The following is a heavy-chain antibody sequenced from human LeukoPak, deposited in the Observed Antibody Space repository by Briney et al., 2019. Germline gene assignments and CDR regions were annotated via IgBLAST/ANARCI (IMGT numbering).Heavy chain of an antibody. V-gene: IGHV4-4*07. CDR2: IHTSGTT. J-gene: IGHJ5*02. D-gene: IGHD2-2*01. CDR3: ARERLSTSSIDP. CDR1: GGSISSYY. Sequence: KPSETLSLTCTVSGGSISSYYWSWIRQPAGKGLEWIGHIHTSGTTNYNPSLKSRVTMSVDTSKSQSSLKLSSVTAADTAAYYCARERLSTSSIDPWGQGTLVTVSS.